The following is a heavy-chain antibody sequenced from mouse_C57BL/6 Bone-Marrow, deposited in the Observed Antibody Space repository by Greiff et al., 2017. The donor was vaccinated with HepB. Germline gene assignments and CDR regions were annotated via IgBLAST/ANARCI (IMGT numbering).Heavy chain of an antibody. V-gene: IGHV1-26*01. CDR3: AFFYGRNFDY. Sequence: VQLQQSGPELVKPGASVKISCKASGYTFTDYYMNWVKQSHGKSLEWIGDINPNNGGTSYNQKFKGKATLTADKSSSTAYMELRSLTSEDAAVYYCAFFYGRNFDYWGQGTTLTVSS. CDR2: INPNNGGT. CDR1: GYTFTDYY. J-gene: IGHJ2*01. D-gene: IGHD1-1*01.